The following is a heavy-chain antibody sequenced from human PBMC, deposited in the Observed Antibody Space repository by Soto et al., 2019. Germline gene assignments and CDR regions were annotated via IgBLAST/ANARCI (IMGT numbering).Heavy chain of an antibody. V-gene: IGHV1-69*08. CDR1: GGTFSSYT. J-gene: IGHJ4*02. D-gene: IGHD2-15*01. CDR3: ARDDCSGCSCYADY. Sequence: QVQLVQSGAEVKKPGSSVKVSCKASGGTFSSYTISWVRQAPGQWLEWMGRIIPILGIANYAQKFQGRVTSTADKSTSTAYMELISLRSEDTAVYYCARDDCSGCSCYADYWGQGTLVTVAS. CDR2: IIPILGIA.